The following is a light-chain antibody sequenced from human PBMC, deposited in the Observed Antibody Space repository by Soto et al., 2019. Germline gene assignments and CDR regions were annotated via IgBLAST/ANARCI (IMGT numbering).Light chain of an antibody. CDR1: QSVSSY. J-gene: IGKJ4*01. CDR2: DAS. Sequence: EIVLTQSASTLSLSPGERATLSWRASQSVSSYLARYQQKPGQAPRLLIYDASNRATGIPARFSGSGYGTDFNLTISSLETEDFAVYYCQQRSNWPLTFGGGTKVDIK. CDR3: QQRSNWPLT. V-gene: IGKV3-11*01.